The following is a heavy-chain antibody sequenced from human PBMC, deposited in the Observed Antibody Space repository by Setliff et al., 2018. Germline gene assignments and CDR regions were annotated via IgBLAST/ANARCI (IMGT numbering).Heavy chain of an antibody. D-gene: IGHD3-16*01. J-gene: IGHJ4*02. CDR3: ARDRLRSDSPWGYFDY. Sequence: QPGGSLRLSCAASGFTFINYNMHWVRQAPGKGLEWVATIWADEVNIYYADSVNGRFTISRDNSKNTLYLQMNSLRAEDTAVYYCARDRLRSDSPWGYFDYWGQGTLVTVSS. CDR2: IWADEVNI. V-gene: IGHV3-33*01. CDR1: GFTFINYN.